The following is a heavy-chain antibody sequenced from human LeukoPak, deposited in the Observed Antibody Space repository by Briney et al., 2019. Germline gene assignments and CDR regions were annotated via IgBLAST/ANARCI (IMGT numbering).Heavy chain of an antibody. D-gene: IGHD3-10*01. CDR2: IIPIFGTA. V-gene: IGHV1-69*01. CDR3: ARERYYYGSGSFNRPHWFDP. J-gene: IGHJ5*02. Sequence: GASVKDSCKSSGGTFSSYAISGVRQAPAQGLEGMGGIIPIFGTANYAQKFQGRVTITADESTSTAYMELSSLRSEDTAVYYCARERYYYGSGSFNRPHWFDPWGQGTLVTVSS. CDR1: GGTFSSYA.